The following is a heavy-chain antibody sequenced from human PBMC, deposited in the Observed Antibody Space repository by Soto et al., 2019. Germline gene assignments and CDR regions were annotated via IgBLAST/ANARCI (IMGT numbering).Heavy chain of an antibody. J-gene: IGHJ4*02. CDR1: GGSISSSSYY. CDR3: ARHNSVMKWLALKYYFDY. CDR2: IYYSGST. Sequence: QLQLQESGPGLVKPSETLSLTCTVSGGSISSSSYYWGWIRQPPGKGLEWIGSIYYSGSTYYNPSLKSRVTISVDTSKNQFSLKLSSVTAADTAVYYCARHNSVMKWLALKYYFDYWGQGTLVTVSS. V-gene: IGHV4-39*01. D-gene: IGHD6-19*01.